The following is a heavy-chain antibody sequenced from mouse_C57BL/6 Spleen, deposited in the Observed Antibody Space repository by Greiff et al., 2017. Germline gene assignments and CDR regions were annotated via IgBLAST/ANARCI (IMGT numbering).Heavy chain of an antibody. CDR2: ISDGGSYT. Sequence: DVMLVESGGGLVKPGGSLKLSCAASGFTFSSYAMSWVRQTPEKRLEWVATISDGGSYTYYPDNVKGRFTISRDNAKNNLYLQMSHLKSEDTAMYYCARGGAYDGYYVGRFAYWGQGTLVTVSA. CDR1: GFTFSSYA. J-gene: IGHJ3*01. CDR3: ARGGAYDGYYVGRFAY. V-gene: IGHV5-4*03. D-gene: IGHD2-3*01.